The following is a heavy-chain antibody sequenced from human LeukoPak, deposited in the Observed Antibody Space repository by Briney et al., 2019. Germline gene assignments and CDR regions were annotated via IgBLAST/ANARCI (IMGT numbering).Heavy chain of an antibody. J-gene: IGHJ5*02. CDR2: INPDSGGT. CDR3: ARAQRWDSGYDLYR. V-gene: IGHV1-2*02. Sequence: GASVKVSCKASGYSFTDYYIHWVRQAPGQGLEWMGWINPDSGGTNYAQKFQGRVTMTRDTSISTAYMELSRLRSDDTAVYYCARAQRWDSGYDLYRWGQGTLVTVSS. CDR1: GYSFTDYY. D-gene: IGHD5-12*01.